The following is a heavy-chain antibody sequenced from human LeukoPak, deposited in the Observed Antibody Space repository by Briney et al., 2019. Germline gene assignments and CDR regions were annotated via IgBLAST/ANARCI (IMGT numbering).Heavy chain of an antibody. CDR1: GYTFTGYY. V-gene: IGHV1-2*02. D-gene: IGHD3-10*01. J-gene: IGHJ4*02. CDR2: INPNSGGT. Sequence: ASVKVSCKASGYTFTGYYMHWVRQAPGQGLGWVGWINPNSGGTNYAQKFQGRVTMTRDTSISTAYMELSRLRSDDTAVYYCARRMVPYYFDYWGQGTLVTVSS. CDR3: ARRMVPYYFDY.